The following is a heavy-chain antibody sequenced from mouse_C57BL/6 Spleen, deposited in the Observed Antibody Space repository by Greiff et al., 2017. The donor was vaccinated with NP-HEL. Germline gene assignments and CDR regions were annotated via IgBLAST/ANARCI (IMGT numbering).Heavy chain of an antibody. J-gene: IGHJ4*01. CDR3: ARSRGYDYPYYYAMDY. D-gene: IGHD2-4*01. V-gene: IGHV1-72*01. Sequence: VQLQQPGAELVKPGASVKLSCKASGYTFTSYWMHWVKQRPGRGLEWIGRIDPNSGGPKYNEKFKSKATLTVDKPSSTAYMQLSSLTSEDSAVYYCARSRGYDYPYYYAMDYWGQGTSVTVSS. CDR1: GYTFTSYW. CDR2: IDPNSGGP.